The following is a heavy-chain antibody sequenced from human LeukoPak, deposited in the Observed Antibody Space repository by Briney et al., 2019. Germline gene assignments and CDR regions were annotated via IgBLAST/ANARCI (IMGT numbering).Heavy chain of an antibody. J-gene: IGHJ6*02. Sequence: PGGSLRLSCAASGFTFSSYEMIWVRQAPGKGLEWVSYISSSSSTIYYADSVKGRFTISRDNAKNSLYLQMNSLRAEDTAVYYCARDLPGDYDSSGYYYYYYYGMDVWGQGTTVTVSS. D-gene: IGHD3-22*01. CDR1: GFTFSSYE. CDR2: ISSSSSTI. CDR3: ARDLPGDYDSSGYYYYYYYGMDV. V-gene: IGHV3-48*03.